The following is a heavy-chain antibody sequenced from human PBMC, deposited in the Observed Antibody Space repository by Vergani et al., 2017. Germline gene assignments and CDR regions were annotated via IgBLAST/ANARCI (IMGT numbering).Heavy chain of an antibody. CDR3: ARGIWTGGGYLDY. J-gene: IGHJ4*02. D-gene: IGHD3/OR15-3a*01. V-gene: IGHV1-46*01. CDR2: INPSGGST. CDR1: GYTFTSYY. Sequence: QVQLVQSGAEVKKPGASVKVSCKASGYTFTSYYMHWVRQAPGQGLEWMGIINPSGGSTSYAQKFQGRGTMTRGTSTSTVYMGLSSLRSEDTAVYYWARGIWTGGGYLDYWGQGTLVTGSS.